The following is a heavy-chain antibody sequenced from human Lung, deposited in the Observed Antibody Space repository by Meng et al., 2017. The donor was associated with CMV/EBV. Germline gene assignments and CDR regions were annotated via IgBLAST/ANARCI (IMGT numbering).Heavy chain of an antibody. V-gene: IGHV3-7*04. Sequence: LSLTCXASGFTFSNYWMSWVRQAPGKGLEWVANIKQVGGERYYVDSVKGRFTISRDNAKNSLYLQMNSLRAEDTTVYFCQRAATYYSGSGSYYDSWGQGTLVTVSS. J-gene: IGHJ4*02. CDR3: QRAATYYSGSGSYYDS. CDR2: IKQVGGER. D-gene: IGHD3-10*01. CDR1: GFTFSNYW.